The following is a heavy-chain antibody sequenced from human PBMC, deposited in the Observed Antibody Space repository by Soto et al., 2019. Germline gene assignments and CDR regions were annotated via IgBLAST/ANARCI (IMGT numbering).Heavy chain of an antibody. J-gene: IGHJ6*02. CDR2: IYHSGST. Sequence: SETLSLTCAVSGGYISSGGYSWSWIRQPPGKGLEWIGYIYHSGSTYYNPSLKSRVTISVDRSKNQFSLKPSSVTAADTAVYYCARAHYGDYGYGMDVWGQGTTVTVSS. CDR3: ARAHYGDYGYGMDV. CDR1: GGYISSGGYS. V-gene: IGHV4-30-2*01. D-gene: IGHD4-17*01.